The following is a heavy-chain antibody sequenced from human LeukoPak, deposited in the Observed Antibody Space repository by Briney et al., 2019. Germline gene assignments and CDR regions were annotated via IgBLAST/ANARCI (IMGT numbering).Heavy chain of an antibody. V-gene: IGHV4-59*01. CDR1: GGSISSYY. CDR3: ARGLYYDFWSGYYKNWFDP. J-gene: IGHJ5*02. CDR2: IYYSGST. D-gene: IGHD3-3*01. Sequence: SSETLSLTCTVSGGSISSYYWSWIRQPPGKGLEWIGYIYYSGSTNYNPSLKSRVTISVDTSKNQFSLKLSSVTAADTAVYYCARGLYYDFWSGYYKNWFDPWGQGTLVTVSS.